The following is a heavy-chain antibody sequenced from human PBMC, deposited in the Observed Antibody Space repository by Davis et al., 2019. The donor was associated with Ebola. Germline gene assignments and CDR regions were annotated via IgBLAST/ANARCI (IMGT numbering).Heavy chain of an antibody. CDR3: AREGRVFGCDY. V-gene: IGHV3-74*01. J-gene: IGHJ4*02. Sequence: GESLKISCAASGFSFSSYWMHWVRQAPGKGLVWVSRIKTDGSSTGYGDSVQGRFTISRDNAKNTLYLQMNELRAEDTAVYYCAREGRVFGCDYWGQGALVTVSS. CDR1: GFSFSSYW. D-gene: IGHD3-3*01. CDR2: IKTDGSST.